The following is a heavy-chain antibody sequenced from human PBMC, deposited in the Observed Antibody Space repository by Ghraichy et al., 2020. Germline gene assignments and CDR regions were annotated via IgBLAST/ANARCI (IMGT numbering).Heavy chain of an antibody. Sequence: GGSLRLSCAASGFTFSNYAMSWVRQTPGRGLEWVSSISGSGDNTYYVDSVKGRFTISRDNSKITLYLQMNSLRTEDTAVYYCAKVRDLAVAGTFHAFDYWGQGTLVTVSS. CDR1: GFTFSNYA. CDR3: AKVRDLAVAGTFHAFDY. CDR2: ISGSGDNT. D-gene: IGHD6-19*01. V-gene: IGHV3-23*01. J-gene: IGHJ4*02.